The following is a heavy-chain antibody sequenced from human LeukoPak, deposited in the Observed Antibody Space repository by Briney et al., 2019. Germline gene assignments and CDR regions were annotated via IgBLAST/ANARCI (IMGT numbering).Heavy chain of an antibody. D-gene: IGHD5-24*01. CDR1: GFTFSSYG. Sequence: GGSLRLSCAASGFTFSSYGMHWVRQAPGKGLEWVAVISYDGSNKYYADSVKGRFTISRDNSKNTLYLQMNSLRAEDTAVYYCAKEVGMATVDYWGQGTLVTVSS. CDR2: ISYDGSNK. CDR3: AKEVGMATVDY. J-gene: IGHJ4*02. V-gene: IGHV3-30*18.